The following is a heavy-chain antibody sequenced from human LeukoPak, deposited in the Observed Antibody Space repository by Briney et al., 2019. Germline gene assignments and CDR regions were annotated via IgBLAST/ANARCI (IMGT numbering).Heavy chain of an antibody. J-gene: IGHJ3*02. Sequence: SVNVSCKASGGTFSSYAISWVRQAPGQGLEWMGGIIPIFGTANYAQKFQGRVTITADESTSTAYMELSSLRSEDAAVYYCAREASVTATLDAFDIWGQGTMVTVSS. CDR3: AREASVTATLDAFDI. CDR1: GGTFSSYA. D-gene: IGHD2-21*02. CDR2: IIPIFGTA. V-gene: IGHV1-69*01.